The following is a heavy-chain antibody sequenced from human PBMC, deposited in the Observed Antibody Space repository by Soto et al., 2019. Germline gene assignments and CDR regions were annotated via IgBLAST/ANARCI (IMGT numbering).Heavy chain of an antibody. CDR2: VNSDGHDT. CDR3: QRGKKNYSYFDY. Sequence: PGGSLRLSCAASGFTFSTYWMRWVRQTPGKGLVWVSRVNSDGHDTVYADSVKGRFTLSRDNAKNTVFLQMSSLRAEDTAVYYWQRGKKNYSYFDYWGQGIGVTVSS. D-gene: IGHD3-10*01. V-gene: IGHV3-74*01. CDR1: GFTFSTYW. J-gene: IGHJ4*02.